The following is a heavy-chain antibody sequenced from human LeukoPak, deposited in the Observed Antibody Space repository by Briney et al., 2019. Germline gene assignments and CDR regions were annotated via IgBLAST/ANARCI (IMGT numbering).Heavy chain of an antibody. D-gene: IGHD1-26*01. V-gene: IGHV4-39*01. J-gene: IGHJ3*02. CDR3: ARQGGELLPDAFDI. CDR1: GGSISSRIFY. CDR2: IYYSGST. Sequence: PETLSLTCTVSGGSISSRIFYWGWIRDTPGKGLEWRGSIYYSGSTYYNPPLKSRVTISLDTSKNHCSLKLSSVTEASAAVYYCARQGGELLPDAFDIWGEGAMVTVSS.